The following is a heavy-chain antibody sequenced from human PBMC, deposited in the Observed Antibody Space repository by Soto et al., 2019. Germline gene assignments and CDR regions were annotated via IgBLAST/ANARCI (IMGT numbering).Heavy chain of an antibody. CDR2: ISTYSGDT. CDR1: GYTFFTSD. Sequence: VHLVQSGVEVKTPGASVTVSCQASGYTFFTSDISWVRQAPGQGLEWMGWISTYSGDTKYAQKFQGRVTMTTDTSTTTAYLELRSLRSDGTAVYYCARHHGPTTSENWFDPWGQGTLVNVSS. J-gene: IGHJ5*02. D-gene: IGHD1-1*01. CDR3: ARHHGPTTSENWFDP. V-gene: IGHV1-18*01.